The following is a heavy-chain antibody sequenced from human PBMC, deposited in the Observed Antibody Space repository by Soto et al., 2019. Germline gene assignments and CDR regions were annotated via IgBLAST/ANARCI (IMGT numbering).Heavy chain of an antibody. CDR2: IYYTGYT. CDR1: GGFISTSSYY. Sequence: TLSLTCTVSGGFISTSSYYWGWVRQPPGKGLEWIGTIYYTGYTYYNPSLKSRVAMSVDTSKDLFSLNLTSVIAADTAIYYCARSGRAVNGLFDHWGLGSLVTVSS. J-gene: IGHJ4*02. CDR3: ARSGRAVNGLFDH. D-gene: IGHD1-26*01. V-gene: IGHV4-39*02.